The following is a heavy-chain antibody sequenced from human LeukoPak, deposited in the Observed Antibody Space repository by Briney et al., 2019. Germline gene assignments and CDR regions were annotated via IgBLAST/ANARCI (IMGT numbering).Heavy chain of an antibody. Sequence: GGSLRLSCAASGFTFSGYWMSWVRQAPGKGLEWVANINVDGSEKYYVDSLKGRFTISRDNAKNSLYLQMNSLRTEDTAVYYCARGGAVKLDYWGQGTLVTVSS. D-gene: IGHD1-26*01. CDR3: ARGGAVKLDY. V-gene: IGHV3-7*05. J-gene: IGHJ4*02. CDR2: INVDGSEK. CDR1: GFTFSGYW.